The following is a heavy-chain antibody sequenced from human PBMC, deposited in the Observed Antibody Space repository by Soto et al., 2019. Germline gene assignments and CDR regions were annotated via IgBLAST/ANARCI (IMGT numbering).Heavy chain of an antibody. CDR1: GFTFSSYS. V-gene: IGHV3-21*03. J-gene: IGHJ4*02. D-gene: IGHD2-2*01. CDR2: ISSSSSYI. CDR3: ARGLGYCSSTSCSYSDY. Sequence: GGSLRLSCAASGFTFSSYSMNWVRQAPGKGLEWVSSISSSSSYIYYADSVKGRFAISRDNAKNSLYLQMNSLRAEDTAVYYCARGLGYCSSTSCSYSDYWGQGTLVTVSS.